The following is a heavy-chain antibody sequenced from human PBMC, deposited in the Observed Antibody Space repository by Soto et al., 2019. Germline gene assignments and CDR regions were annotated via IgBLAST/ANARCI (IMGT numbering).Heavy chain of an antibody. CDR3: AKDSRGWLRSDGMDV. CDR1: GFTFSSYG. CDR2: ISYDGSNK. Sequence: GGSLRLSCAASGFTFSSYGMHWVRQAPGKGLEWVAVISYDGSNKYYADSVKGRFTISRDNSKNTLYLQMNSLRAEDTAVYYCAKDSRGWLRSDGMDVWGQGTTVTVSS. D-gene: IGHD5-12*01. J-gene: IGHJ6*02. V-gene: IGHV3-30*18.